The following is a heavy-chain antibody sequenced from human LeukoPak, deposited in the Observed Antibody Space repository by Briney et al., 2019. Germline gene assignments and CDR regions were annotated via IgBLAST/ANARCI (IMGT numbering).Heavy chain of an antibody. D-gene: IGHD2-15*01. Sequence: ETLSLTCAVYGGSFSGYYYKWIRQAPGKGLEWVSSISSSSSYIYYADSVKGRFTISRDNAKNSLYLQMNSLRAEDTAVYYCARRYCSGGSCYIRHWGQGTLVTVSS. CDR2: ISSSSSYI. CDR1: GGSFSGYY. V-gene: IGHV3-21*01. J-gene: IGHJ1*01. CDR3: ARRYCSGGSCYIRH.